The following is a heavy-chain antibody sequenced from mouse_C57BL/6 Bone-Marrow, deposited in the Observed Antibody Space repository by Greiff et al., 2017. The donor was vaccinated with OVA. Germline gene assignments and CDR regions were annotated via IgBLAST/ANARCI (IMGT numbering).Heavy chain of an antibody. V-gene: IGHV5-9-1*02. Sequence: DVMLVESGEGLVKPGGSLKLSCAASGFTFSSYAMSWVRQTPEKRLEWVAYISSGGDYIYYADTVKGRFTISRDNARNTLYLQMSSLKSEDTAMYYCTRDGLLRHFDYWGQGTTLTVSS. J-gene: IGHJ2*01. CDR2: ISSGGDYI. CDR1: GFTFSSYA. CDR3: TRDGLLRHFDY. D-gene: IGHD1-2*01.